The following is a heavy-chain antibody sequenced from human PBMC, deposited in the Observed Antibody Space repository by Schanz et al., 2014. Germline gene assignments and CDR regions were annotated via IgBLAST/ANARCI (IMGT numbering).Heavy chain of an antibody. CDR1: GFTFSDYA. J-gene: IGHJ6*02. Sequence: EVQLEESGGGLVQPGGSLRVSCAATGFTFSDYAMSWVRQAPGKGLEWVANINQDGSDKSYVDSVKGRFTISRDNAKNTLSLQLNSLRADDTAVYYCAKHLYQYNYYGMDVWGQGTTVTVSS. CDR3: AKHLYQYNYYGMDV. CDR2: INQDGSDK. V-gene: IGHV3-7*03. D-gene: IGHD2-2*02.